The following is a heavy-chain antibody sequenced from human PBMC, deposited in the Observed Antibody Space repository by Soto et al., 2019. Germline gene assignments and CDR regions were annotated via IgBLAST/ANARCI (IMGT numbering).Heavy chain of an antibody. CDR2: ISAYNGNT. D-gene: IGHD3-22*01. CDR3: ARDDSSGYYWSFLDY. Sequence: ASAADPCTAARCAGTECGFRWLPQPPRQGLEWMGWISAYNGNTNYAQKLQGRVTMTTDTSTSTAYMELRNLRSDDTAVYYCARDDSSGYYWSFLDYWGQGTLVTVSS. J-gene: IGHJ4*02. CDR1: RCAGTECG. V-gene: IGHV1-18*01.